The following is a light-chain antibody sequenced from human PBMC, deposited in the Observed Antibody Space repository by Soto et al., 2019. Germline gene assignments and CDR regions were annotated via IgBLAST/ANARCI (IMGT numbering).Light chain of an antibody. CDR2: GAS. Sequence: ERVMTQSPATLSVSPGERATLSCRASQSVSSNLAWYQQKPGQAPRLLIYGASTRATGIPARFSGSGSGTEFTLNISSLQSEDFAVYYCQQYKNWPAFGQGTKVEIK. J-gene: IGKJ1*01. CDR1: QSVSSN. V-gene: IGKV3-15*01. CDR3: QQYKNWPA.